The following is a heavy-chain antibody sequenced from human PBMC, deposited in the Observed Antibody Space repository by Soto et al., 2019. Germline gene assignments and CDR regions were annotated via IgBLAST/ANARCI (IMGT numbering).Heavy chain of an antibody. CDR1: GFTFSDQY. CDR3: ATEASCSSTNCPRAFEI. J-gene: IGHJ3*02. D-gene: IGHD2-2*01. V-gene: IGHV3-11*01. Sequence: PGGSLRLSCAASGFTFSDQYMTWIRQAPGKGLEWVSKISGDATITYYADSVKGRFTVSRDNAKKSLYLQMNSLKTEDTAVYYCATEASCSSTNCPRAFEIWGQGTVVTVSS. CDR2: ISGDATIT.